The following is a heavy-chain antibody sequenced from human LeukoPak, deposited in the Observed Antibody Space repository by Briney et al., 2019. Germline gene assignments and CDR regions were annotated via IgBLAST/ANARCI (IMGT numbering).Heavy chain of an antibody. CDR1: GFTFSSYS. D-gene: IGHD3-22*01. CDR2: ISSGSSYI. Sequence: GGSLRLSCAASGFTFSSYSMNWVRQAPGNWLACVSSISSGSSYIYYEDTVKGRFTISRDNAKNSLYLQMNSLRDEDTAVYYCARDQNYYDSSGYYGDWGQGTLVTVSS. CDR3: ARDQNYYDSSGYYGD. J-gene: IGHJ4*02. V-gene: IGHV3-21*01.